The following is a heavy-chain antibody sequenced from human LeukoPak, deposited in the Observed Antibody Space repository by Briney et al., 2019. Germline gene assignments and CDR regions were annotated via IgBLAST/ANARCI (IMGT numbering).Heavy chain of an antibody. CDR2: INSDGSST. CDR3: ARNPDSSGWYSGDY. CDR1: GFTFSSYW. J-gene: IGHJ4*02. V-gene: IGHV3-74*01. D-gene: IGHD6-19*01. Sequence: PGGSRRLSCAAPGFTFSSYWMHWVRQAPGKGLGWVSRINSDGSSTSYADSVKGRFTISRDNAKNALYLQRNSLRAEDTAVYYCARNPDSSGWYSGDYWGQGTLVTVSS.